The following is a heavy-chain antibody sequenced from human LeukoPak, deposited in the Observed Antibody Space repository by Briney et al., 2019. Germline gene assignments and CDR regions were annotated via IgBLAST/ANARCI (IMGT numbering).Heavy chain of an antibody. Sequence: SETLSLTCTVSGGSISSSSYYWGWIRQPPGKGLEWIGSIYYSGITYYNPSLKSRVTISIDTSQNQFSLKLSSVTAADTAVYYCARKGKSNGWDFDYWGQGTLVTASS. CDR3: ARKGKSNGWDFDY. CDR2: IYYSGIT. V-gene: IGHV4-39*01. D-gene: IGHD6-19*01. J-gene: IGHJ4*02. CDR1: GGSISSSSYY.